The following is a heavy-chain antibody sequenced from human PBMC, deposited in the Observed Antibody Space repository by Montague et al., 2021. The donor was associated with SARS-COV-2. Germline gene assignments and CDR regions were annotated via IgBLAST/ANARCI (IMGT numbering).Heavy chain of an antibody. CDR3: IRRLASVDS. CDR2: VYASGIT. Sequence: TLSLTCTVSGGSISSGIYYWSWIRQPARKGLEWIGRVYASGITNYNPSLKSRVTISLDTSKNQFSMRLSSVTAADTALYYCIRRLASVDSWGQGTLVTVSS. V-gene: IGHV4-61*02. D-gene: IGHD3-3*02. CDR1: GGSISSGIYY. J-gene: IGHJ5*01.